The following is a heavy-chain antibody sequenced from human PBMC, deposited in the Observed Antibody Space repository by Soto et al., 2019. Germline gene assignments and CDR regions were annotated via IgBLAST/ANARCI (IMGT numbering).Heavy chain of an antibody. V-gene: IGHV1-69*12. CDR3: ASHGITGTWVYYYGMDV. D-gene: IGHD1-7*01. CDR1: GGTFSSYA. CDR2: IIPIFGTA. Sequence: QVQLVQSGAEVKKPGSSVKVSCKASGGTFSSYAISWVRQAPGQGLEWMGGIIPIFGTANYAQKFQGRGTLTADESTSTAYMELSSLRSEDTAVYYCASHGITGTWVYYYGMDVWGQGTTVTVSS. J-gene: IGHJ6*02.